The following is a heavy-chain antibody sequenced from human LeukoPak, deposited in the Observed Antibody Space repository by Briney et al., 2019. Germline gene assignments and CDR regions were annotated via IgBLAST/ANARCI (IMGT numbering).Heavy chain of an antibody. V-gene: IGHV4-59*01. Sequence: SETLSLTCTVSGGSISSYYWSWIRQPPGKGLEWIGYIYYSGSTNYNPSLKSRVTISVDTSKNQFSLKLSSVAAADTAVYYCARGSTVREDYWGQGTLVTVSS. CDR1: GGSISSYY. CDR3: ARGSTVREDY. D-gene: IGHD4-11*01. CDR2: IYYSGST. J-gene: IGHJ4*02.